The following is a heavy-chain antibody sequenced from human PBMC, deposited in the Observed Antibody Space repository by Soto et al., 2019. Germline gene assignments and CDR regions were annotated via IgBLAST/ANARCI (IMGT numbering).Heavy chain of an antibody. D-gene: IGHD3-10*01. Sequence: ASVKVSCKAYGYTFTGYYIHCVRQAPGQGLEWMGWINPNNGGTNYAQNFQGWVTMTRDTSISTAYMEVTRLKSDETAVYYCAREHYGSGKVFDYWGQGTLVTVSS. CDR3: AREHYGSGKVFDY. J-gene: IGHJ4*02. CDR1: GYTFTGYY. V-gene: IGHV1-2*04. CDR2: INPNNGGT.